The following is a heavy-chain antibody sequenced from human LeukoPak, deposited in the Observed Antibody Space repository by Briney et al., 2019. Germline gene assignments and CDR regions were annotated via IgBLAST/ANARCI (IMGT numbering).Heavy chain of an antibody. V-gene: IGHV3-30-3*01. CDR2: ISYDGSNK. Sequence: PGGSLRLSCAASGFTFSSYAMHWVRQAPGKGLEWVAVISYDGSNKYYADSVKGRFTISRDNAKNSLYLQMNSLRAEDTAVYYCARDMAYVGDPPLYMDVWGKGTTVTVSS. CDR1: GFTFSSYA. CDR3: ARDMAYVGDPPLYMDV. D-gene: IGHD2-21*02. J-gene: IGHJ6*03.